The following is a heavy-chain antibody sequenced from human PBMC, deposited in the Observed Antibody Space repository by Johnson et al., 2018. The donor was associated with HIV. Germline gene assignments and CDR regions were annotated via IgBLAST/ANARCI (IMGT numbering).Heavy chain of an antibody. Sequence: VQLVESGGGVVQPGRSLRLSCAASGFTFSSYAMHWVRQAPVKGLEWVAVISYDGSNKYYADSVKGRFTISRDNSKNTLYLQMNSLRAEDTAVYYCARPRAYSSSWYHDVFDIWGQGTMVTVSS. V-gene: IGHV3-30*04. J-gene: IGHJ3*02. CDR3: ARPRAYSSSWYHDVFDI. CDR1: GFTFSSYA. CDR2: ISYDGSNK. D-gene: IGHD6-13*01.